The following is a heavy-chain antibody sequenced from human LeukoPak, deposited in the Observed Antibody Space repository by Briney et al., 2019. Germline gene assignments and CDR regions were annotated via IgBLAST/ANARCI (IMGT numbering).Heavy chain of an antibody. J-gene: IGHJ4*02. V-gene: IGHV3-74*01. CDR3: AKGRGFDY. Sequence: PGGSLRLSCAASGFTFSSYWMHWVRQAPGKGLVWVSRISTDGSTTTYADSVKGRFTISRDNAKNSLYLQMNSLRAEDTALYYCAKGRGFDYWGQGTLVTVSS. CDR2: ISTDGSTT. D-gene: IGHD3-10*01. CDR1: GFTFSSYW.